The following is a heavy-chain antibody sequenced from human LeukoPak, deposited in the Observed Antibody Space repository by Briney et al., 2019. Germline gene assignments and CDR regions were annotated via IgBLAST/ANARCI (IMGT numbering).Heavy chain of an antibody. CDR1: GGSISSSSYY. Sequence: SETLSLTCTVSGGSISSSSYYWGWIRQPPGKGLEWTGSIYYSGSTYYNPSLKSRVTISVDTSKNQFSLKLSSVTAADTAVYYCARGWYMDVWGKGTTVTVSS. D-gene: IGHD2-15*01. CDR3: ARGWYMDV. CDR2: IYYSGST. J-gene: IGHJ6*03. V-gene: IGHV4-39*07.